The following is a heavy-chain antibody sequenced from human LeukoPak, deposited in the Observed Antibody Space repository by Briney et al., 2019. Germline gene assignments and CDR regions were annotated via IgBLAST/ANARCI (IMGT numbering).Heavy chain of an antibody. CDR2: IIPIFGTA. CDR3: AREDRVKKLWFGELYWFDP. D-gene: IGHD3-10*01. J-gene: IGHJ5*02. Sequence: GASVKVSCKASGGTFSSYAISWVRQAPGQGLEWMGGIIPIFGTANYAQKFQGRVTIITDESTSTAYMELSSLRSEDTAVYYCAREDRVKKLWFGELYWFDPWGQGTLVTVSS. CDR1: GGTFSSYA. V-gene: IGHV1-69*05.